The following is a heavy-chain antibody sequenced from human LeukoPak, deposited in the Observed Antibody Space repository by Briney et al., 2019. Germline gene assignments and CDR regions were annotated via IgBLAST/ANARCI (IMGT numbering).Heavy chain of an antibody. CDR3: ARRLTQYDCFDP. V-gene: IGHV6-1*01. D-gene: IGHD2-2*01. CDR2: TYYRSTWYN. Sequence: SQTLSLTCAISWDSASSNSVTWNWIRQSPSRGLEWLGRTYYRSTWYNDYAVSVRGRITVNPDTSKNQFSLHLNSVTPEDTAVYYCARRLTQYDCFDPWGQGILVTVSS. J-gene: IGHJ5*02. CDR1: WDSASSNSVT.